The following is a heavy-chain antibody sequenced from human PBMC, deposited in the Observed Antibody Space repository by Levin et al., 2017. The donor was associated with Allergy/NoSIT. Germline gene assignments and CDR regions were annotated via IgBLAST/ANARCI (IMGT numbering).Heavy chain of an antibody. CDR1: GFSFNSHW. J-gene: IGHJ6*02. Sequence: GGSLRLSCAASGFSFNSHWMSWVRQAPGKGLEWVADIKQDGSEKNYVDPVKGRFTISRDNAKNSVYLQMNSLRAEDTAVYFCARGPPAHYWTGVVPAARPSSYYYGMDGWGQGTTVTVSS. D-gene: IGHD2-2*01. CDR2: IKQDGSEK. CDR3: ARGPPAHYWTGVVPAARPSSYYYGMDG. V-gene: IGHV3-7*01.